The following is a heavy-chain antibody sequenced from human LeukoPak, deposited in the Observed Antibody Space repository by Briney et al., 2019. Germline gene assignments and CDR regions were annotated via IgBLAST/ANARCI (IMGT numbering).Heavy chain of an antibody. CDR3: ARGWSYYDSSGYHY. D-gene: IGHD3-22*01. CDR2: IYYSGST. CDR1: GGSISSYY. Sequence: SETLSLTCTVSGGSISSYYWSWIRQPPGKGLEWIGYIYYSGSTNYNPSLKSRVTISVDTSKNQFSLKLSPVTAADTAVYYCARGWSYYDSSGYHYWGQGTLVTVSS. V-gene: IGHV4-59*01. J-gene: IGHJ4*02.